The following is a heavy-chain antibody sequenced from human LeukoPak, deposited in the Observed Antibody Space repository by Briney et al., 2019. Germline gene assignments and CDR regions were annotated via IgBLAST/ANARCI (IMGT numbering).Heavy chain of an antibody. CDR2: ISSSSSTI. CDR1: GFTFSSYS. CDR3: ATTVNWYDAFDI. Sequence: GGSLRLSCAASGFTFSSYSMNWVRKAPGKGLEWVSYISSSSSTIYYADSVKGRFTISRDNAKNSLYLQMNSLRAEDTAVYYCATTVNWYDAFDIWGQGTMVTVSS. D-gene: IGHD4-17*01. V-gene: IGHV3-48*04. J-gene: IGHJ3*02.